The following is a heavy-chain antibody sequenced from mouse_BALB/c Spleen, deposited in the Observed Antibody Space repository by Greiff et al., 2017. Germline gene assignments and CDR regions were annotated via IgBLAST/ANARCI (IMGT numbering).Heavy chain of an antibody. V-gene: IGHV1-87*01. J-gene: IGHJ4*01. CDR2: IYPGDGDT. Sequence: VKLVESGAELARPGASVKLSCKASGYTFTSYWMQWVKQRPGQGLEWIGAIYPGDGDTRYTQKFKGKATLTADKSSSTAYMQLSSLASEDSAVYYCARDYYDAMDYWGQGTSVTVSS. CDR1: GYTFTSYW. D-gene: IGHD2-4*01. CDR3: ARDYYDAMDY.